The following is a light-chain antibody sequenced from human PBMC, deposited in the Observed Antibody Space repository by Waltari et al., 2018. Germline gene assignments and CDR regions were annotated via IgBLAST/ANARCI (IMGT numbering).Light chain of an antibody. V-gene: IGLV2-14*01. CDR1: NSDVGGYNY. CDR2: DGS. Sequence: QSALTQPASVSGSPGQSITISCTGSNSDVGGYNYSSWYQQHPGKAPKVMIYDGSNRPSGVSNRFSGSKSGNTASLIISGLQAEDEADYYCGSYRSSSARYVFGTGTKVTVL. J-gene: IGLJ1*01. CDR3: GSYRSSSARYV.